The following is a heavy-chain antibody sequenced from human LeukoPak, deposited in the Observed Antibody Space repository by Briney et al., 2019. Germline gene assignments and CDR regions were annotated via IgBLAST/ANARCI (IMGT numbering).Heavy chain of an antibody. CDR2: IKQDGSEK. V-gene: IGHV3-7*01. D-gene: IGHD3-10*02. Sequence: GGSLRLSSAASGFTFSSYWMSWVRLAPGKGLEWVANIKQDGSEKYYVDSVRGRFSISRDNSKNSLYLQMNSLRADDTAVYCCAELGITMIGGVWGKGTTVTISS. CDR1: GFTFSSYW. CDR3: AELGITMIGGV. J-gene: IGHJ6*04.